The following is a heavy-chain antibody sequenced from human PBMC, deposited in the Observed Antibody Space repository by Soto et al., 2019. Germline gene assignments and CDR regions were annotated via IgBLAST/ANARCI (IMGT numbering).Heavy chain of an antibody. J-gene: IGHJ2*01. D-gene: IGHD3-22*01. CDR3: ARAETYYYDSSGYNYWYFDL. CDR2: IIPIFGTA. Sequence: QVQLVQSGAEVKKPGSSVKVSCKASGGTFSSYAISWVRQAPGQGLEWMGGIIPIFGTANYAQKFQGRVTITADESTSTAYMELSSLRSEDTAVYYCARAETYYYDSSGYNYWYFDLWGRGTLVTVSS. CDR1: GGTFSSYA. V-gene: IGHV1-69*01.